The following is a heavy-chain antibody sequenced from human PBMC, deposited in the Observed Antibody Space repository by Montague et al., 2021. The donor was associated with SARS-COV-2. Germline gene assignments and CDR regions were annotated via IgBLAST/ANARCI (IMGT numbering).Heavy chain of an antibody. CDR2: IYHSGST. CDR3: ARLSCGSYDSGDDFDV. CDR1: GYSIVTGYY. J-gene: IGHJ4*03. Sequence: SETLSLTCSVSGYSIVTGYYWAWVRQPPGKALEWIGNIYHSGSTHYNASLKSRDTISVDTSKNQFSLKLDSLAAADTAVYFCARLSCGSYDSGDDFDVWGQGALVTVSS. V-gene: IGHV4-38-2*01. D-gene: IGHD3-22*01.